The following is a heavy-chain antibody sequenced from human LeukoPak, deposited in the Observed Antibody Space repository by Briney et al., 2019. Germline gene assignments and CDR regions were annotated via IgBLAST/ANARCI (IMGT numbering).Heavy chain of an antibody. CDR3: ARRAMSWGGYYYYYMDV. J-gene: IGHJ6*03. V-gene: IGHV4-34*01. Sequence: SETLSLTCAVYGGSFSGYYWSWIRQPPGKGLEWIGEINHSGSTNYNPSLKSRVTISVGTSKNQFSLKLSSVTAADTAVYYCARRAMSWGGYYYYYMDVWGKGTTVTISS. D-gene: IGHD5-18*01. CDR1: GGSFSGYY. CDR2: INHSGST.